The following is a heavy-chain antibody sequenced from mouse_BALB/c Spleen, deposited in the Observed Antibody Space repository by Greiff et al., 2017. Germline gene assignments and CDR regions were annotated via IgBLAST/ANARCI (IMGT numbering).Heavy chain of an antibody. V-gene: IGHV1-80*01. Sequence: QVQLQQSGAELVRPGSSVKISCKASGYAFSSYWMNWVKQRPGQGLEWIGQIYPGDGDTNYNGKFKGKATLTADKSSSTAYMQLSSLTSEDSAVYFCARRGYRYDDAMDYWGQGTSVTVSS. J-gene: IGHJ4*01. CDR3: ARRGYRYDDAMDY. CDR2: IYPGDGDT. CDR1: GYAFSSYW. D-gene: IGHD2-14*01.